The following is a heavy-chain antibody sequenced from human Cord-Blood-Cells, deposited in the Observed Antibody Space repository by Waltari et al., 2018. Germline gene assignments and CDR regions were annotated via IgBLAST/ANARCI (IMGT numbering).Heavy chain of an antibody. CDR1: GGSFSGYY. D-gene: IGHD3-3*01. CDR3: ARGPFWSGYYSYYYGMDV. V-gene: IGHV4-34*01. J-gene: IGHJ6*02. Sequence: QVQLQQWGAGQLKPSETLSLTCAVYGGSFSGYYWSWIRQHPGKGLEWIGEINHSGSTNYNPSLKSRVTISVDTSKNQFSLKLSSVTAADTAVYYCARGPFWSGYYSYYYGMDVWGQGTTVTVSS. CDR2: INHSGST.